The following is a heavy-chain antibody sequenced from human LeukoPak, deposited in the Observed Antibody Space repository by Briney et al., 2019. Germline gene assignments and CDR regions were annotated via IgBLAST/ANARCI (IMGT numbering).Heavy chain of an antibody. CDR3: ARGIGIGYNWFDP. J-gene: IGHJ5*02. D-gene: IGHD2-21*01. Sequence: GASVKVSCKASGYTFTGYYMHWVRQAPGQGLEWMGWINPNSGGTNYAQKFQGRVTMTRDTSISTAYMELSRLRSDDTAVYYCARGIGIGYNWFDPWGQGTLVTVSS. CDR1: GYTFTGYY. CDR2: INPNSGGT. V-gene: IGHV1-2*02.